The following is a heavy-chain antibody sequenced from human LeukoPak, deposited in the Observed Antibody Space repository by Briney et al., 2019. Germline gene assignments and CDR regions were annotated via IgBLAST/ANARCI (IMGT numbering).Heavy chain of an antibody. CDR3: AREGVLRLTTRYFDY. CDR2: ISSSSAYT. Sequence: PGGSLRLSCAASGFTFSDYYMSWIRQAPGKGLEWVSYISSSSAYTDYADSVKGRFSISRDNAKNSLYLQMNSLRAEDTAVYYCAREGVLRLTTRYFDYWGQGTLVTVSS. CDR1: GFTFSDYY. V-gene: IGHV3-11*06. J-gene: IGHJ4*02. D-gene: IGHD4-17*01.